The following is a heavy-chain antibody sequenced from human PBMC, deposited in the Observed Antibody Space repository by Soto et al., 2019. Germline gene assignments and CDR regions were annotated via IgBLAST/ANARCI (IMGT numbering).Heavy chain of an antibody. CDR1: GFTFSSYA. D-gene: IGHD6-13*01. V-gene: IGHV3-30-3*01. CDR3: ARVYSIPY. J-gene: IGHJ4*02. CDR2: ISYDGSNK. Sequence: PGGSLRLSCAASGFTFSSYAMHWVRQAPGKGLEWVAVISYDGSNKYYADSVKGRFTISRDNSKNTLYLQMNSLRAEDTAVYYCARVYSIPYWGQGTLVTVSS.